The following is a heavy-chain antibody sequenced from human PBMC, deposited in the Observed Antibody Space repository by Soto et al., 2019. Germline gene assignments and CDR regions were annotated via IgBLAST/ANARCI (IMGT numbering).Heavy chain of an antibody. CDR2: IYYIGST. D-gene: IGHD3-10*01. V-gene: IGHV4-31*03. CDR1: GGSISSGCYY. J-gene: IGHJ4*02. CDR3: ARGRSGSSGYAGFDY. Sequence: NPSETLSLTGTVSGGSISSGCYYWSWIRQDPGKGLEWIGYIYYIGSTYYNPSLKSRVTISVDTSKNQFSLKLSSVTAADTAVYYCARGRSGSSGYAGFDYFGQGTLFTVSS.